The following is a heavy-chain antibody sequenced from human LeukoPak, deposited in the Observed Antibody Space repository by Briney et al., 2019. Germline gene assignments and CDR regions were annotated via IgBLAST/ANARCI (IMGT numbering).Heavy chain of an antibody. CDR2: VDTSGDT. CDR1: GFTFSSYA. CDR3: ARSLARSGIDY. D-gene: IGHD6-19*01. J-gene: IGHJ4*02. Sequence: GGSLRLSCAASGFTFSSYAMHWVRQATGKGLEWVSAVDTSGDTYYPGSVKGRFTISRENAKNSLYLQMNSLRAGDTAVYYCARSLARSGIDYWGQGTLVTVSS. V-gene: IGHV3-13*01.